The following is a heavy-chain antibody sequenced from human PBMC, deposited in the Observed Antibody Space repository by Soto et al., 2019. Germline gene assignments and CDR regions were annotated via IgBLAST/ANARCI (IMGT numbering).Heavy chain of an antibody. D-gene: IGHD5-18*01. CDR2: INPSGGST. V-gene: IGHV1-46*01. CDR3: ARGIFGDAAMVASDY. Sequence: QVQLVQSGAEVKKPGASVKVSCKASGYTFTRNYMHWVRQAPGQGREWMGIINPSGGSTSYAQKFQGRVTMTRDTSTSTVYMELSSLRSEDTAVYYCARGIFGDAAMVASDYWGQGTLVTVSS. J-gene: IGHJ4*02. CDR1: GYTFTRNY.